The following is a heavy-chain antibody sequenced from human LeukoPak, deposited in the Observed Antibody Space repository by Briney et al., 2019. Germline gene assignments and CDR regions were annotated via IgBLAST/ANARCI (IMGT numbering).Heavy chain of an antibody. CDR1: GDSISSYY. CDR3: ARAKPGSPPDY. D-gene: IGHD3-10*01. J-gene: IGHJ4*02. CDR2: VYDTGST. V-gene: IGHV4-59*01. Sequence: SETLSLTCTVSGDSISSYYWSWIRQPPGKGLEYIGYVYDTGSTNYSPSLKSRVTISVDTSKNQFSLKLSSVTAAGTAKYFCARAKPGSPPDYWGQGTLVTVSS.